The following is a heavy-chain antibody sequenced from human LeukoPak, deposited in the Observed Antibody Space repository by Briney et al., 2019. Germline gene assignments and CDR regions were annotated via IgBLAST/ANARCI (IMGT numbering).Heavy chain of an antibody. J-gene: IGHJ6*02. V-gene: IGHV3-48*03. CDR3: ARDRSLPYFDYGGNSGAYYYYYGMDV. D-gene: IGHD4-23*01. CDR2: ISSSGSTI. CDR1: GFTFSSYE. Sequence: GGSLRLSCAASGFTFSSYEMNWVRQAPGKGLEWVSYISSSGSTIYYADSVKGRFTISRDKAKNSLYLQMNSLRAEDTAVYYCARDRSLPYFDYGGNSGAYYYYYGMDVWGQGTTVTVSS.